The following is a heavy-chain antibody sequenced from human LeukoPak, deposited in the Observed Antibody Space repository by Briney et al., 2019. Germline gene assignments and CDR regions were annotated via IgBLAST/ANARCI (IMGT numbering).Heavy chain of an antibody. CDR1: GGTFSSYA. CDR3: ASTHIAAHHFDY. V-gene: IGHV1-69*05. Sequence: ASVKVSCKASGGTFSSYAISWVRQAPGQGLEWMGGIIPIFGTANYAQKFQGRVTITTDESTSTAYMELSSLRSEDTAVYYCASTHIAAHHFDYWGQGTLVTVSS. J-gene: IGHJ4*02. D-gene: IGHD6-6*01. CDR2: IIPIFGTA.